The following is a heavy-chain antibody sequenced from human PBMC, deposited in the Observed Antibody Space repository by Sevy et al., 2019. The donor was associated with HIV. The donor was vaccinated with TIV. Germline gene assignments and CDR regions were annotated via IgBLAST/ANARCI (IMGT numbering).Heavy chain of an antibody. J-gene: IGHJ6*02. CDR1: GFTVSGNY. CDR3: ARDRYYDASGYYYYYYGMDV. D-gene: IGHD3-22*01. CDR2: IDSGGST. V-gene: IGHV3-66*01. Sequence: GGSLRLSCEASGFTVSGNYMAWVRLAPGKGLEWVSLIDSGGSTCYADSVEGRFTISRDNAKNTLYLQMNPLRAEDTAVYFCARDRYYDASGYYYYYYGMDVWGQGTTVTVSS.